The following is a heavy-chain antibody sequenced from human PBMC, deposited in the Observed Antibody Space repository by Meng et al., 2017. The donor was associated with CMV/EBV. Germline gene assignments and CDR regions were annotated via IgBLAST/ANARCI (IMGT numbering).Heavy chain of an antibody. J-gene: IGHJ4*02. CDR3: AREDACY. Sequence: QLELVESGGGVVHPGSSLRLSCECSGFTFSRYAMHWVRQAPGKGLEWVAVISYDGSNKYYADSVKGRFTISRDNSKNTLYLQMNSLRAEDTAVYYCAREDACYWGQGTLVTVSS. CDR1: GFTFSRYA. CDR2: ISYDGSNK. V-gene: IGHV3-30-3*01.